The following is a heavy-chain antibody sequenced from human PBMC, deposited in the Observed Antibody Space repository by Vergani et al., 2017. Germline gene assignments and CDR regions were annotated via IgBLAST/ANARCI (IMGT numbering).Heavy chain of an antibody. CDR2: ISSSSSTI. D-gene: IGHD6-6*01. Sequence: EVQLVESGGGLVQPGGSLRLSCAASGFTFSSYSMNWVRQAPGKGLEWVSYISSSSSTIYYADSVKGRFTISRDNAKNSLYLQMNSLRAEDTAVYYCARGDSSSSLYYYYYMDVWGKGTTVTVSS. CDR3: ARGDSSSSLYYYYYMDV. V-gene: IGHV3-48*04. CDR1: GFTFSSYS. J-gene: IGHJ6*03.